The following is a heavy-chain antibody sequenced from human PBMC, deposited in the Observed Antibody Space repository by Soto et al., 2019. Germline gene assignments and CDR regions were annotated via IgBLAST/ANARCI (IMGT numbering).Heavy chain of an antibody. CDR2: INYGNDNT. Sequence: QVQLVQSGAEEKKPGASVKVSCKASGYTFISYAMHWVRQAPGQRLEWMGWINYGNDNTRYSQKFQGRVTITRDTSASTAHMQLSSLRSEHTAVYYCARSRDSPHVDSWGQGTLVTVSS. CDR1: GYTFISYA. CDR3: ARSRDSPHVDS. V-gene: IGHV1-3*05. D-gene: IGHD2-21*02. J-gene: IGHJ4*02.